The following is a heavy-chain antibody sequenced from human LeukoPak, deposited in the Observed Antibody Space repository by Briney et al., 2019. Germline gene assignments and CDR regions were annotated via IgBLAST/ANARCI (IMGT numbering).Heavy chain of an antibody. J-gene: IGHJ4*02. D-gene: IGHD6-19*01. Sequence: GASVKVSCKASGYTFTSYYMHWVRQAPGQGLEWMGLINPTGGSTGYAQKFQGRVTMTRDTSISTAYMELSRLRSDDTAVYYCARPRIAVADEGDYWGQGTLVTVSS. CDR3: ARPRIAVADEGDY. CDR2: INPTGGST. V-gene: IGHV1-46*01. CDR1: GYTFTSYY.